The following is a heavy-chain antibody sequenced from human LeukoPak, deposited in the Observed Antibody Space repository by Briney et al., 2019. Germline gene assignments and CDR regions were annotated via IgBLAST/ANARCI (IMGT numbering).Heavy chain of an antibody. CDR3: AKAYYYDSSGPLYFDY. J-gene: IGHJ4*02. CDR2: ISWNSGSI. D-gene: IGHD3-22*01. Sequence: GGSLRLSCAASGFTFDDYAMHWVRQAPGKGLEWVSGISWNSGSIGYADSVKGRFTISRDNAKNSLYLQMNSLRAEDTALYYCAKAYYYDSSGPLYFDYWGQGTLVTVSS. V-gene: IGHV3-9*01. CDR1: GFTFDDYA.